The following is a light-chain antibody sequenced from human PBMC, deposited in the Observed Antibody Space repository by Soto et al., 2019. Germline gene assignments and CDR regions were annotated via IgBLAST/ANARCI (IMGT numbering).Light chain of an antibody. CDR3: QQYDDFPLT. V-gene: IGKV1-33*01. Sequence: DIEMTQSPSSLSASVGDRVTITCQASQDISNYLNWYQQKTGRAPKLLIYDASNLESGVSSRFSGSRSGTDFSLTINSLQPDDFATYYRQQYDDFPLTFGQGTRLE. J-gene: IGKJ5*01. CDR2: DAS. CDR1: QDISNY.